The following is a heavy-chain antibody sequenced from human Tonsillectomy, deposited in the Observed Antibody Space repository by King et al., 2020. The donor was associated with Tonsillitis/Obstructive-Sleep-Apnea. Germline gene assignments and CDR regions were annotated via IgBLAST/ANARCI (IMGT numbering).Heavy chain of an antibody. CDR3: AREDYYYYMDV. CDR1: GFTFSNNA. V-gene: IGHV3-64*01. Sequence: VQLVESGGGLVQPGGSLRLSCAASGFTFSNNAMHWVRQAPGKGLEYVSAISTNGGSTYYANSVKGRFTISRDNSKNTLYLQMGTLRADDMAVYYCAREDYYYYMDVWGKGTPVTVSS. J-gene: IGHJ6*03. CDR2: ISTNGGST.